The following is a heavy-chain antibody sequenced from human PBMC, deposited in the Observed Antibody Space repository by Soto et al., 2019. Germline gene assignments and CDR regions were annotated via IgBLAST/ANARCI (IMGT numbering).Heavy chain of an antibody. CDR1: GGSFSGYY. CDR3: AAAVARGWFDP. J-gene: IGHJ5*02. D-gene: IGHD6-19*01. V-gene: IGHV4-34*02. Sequence: QVQLQQWGAGLLKPSETLSLTCAIYGGSFSGYYWSWIRQPPGKGLAWIGEINHSGSTNYNPSLKSRVAMSVDTSKNQFSLKLSSVTAADMAVYYCAAAVARGWFDPWGQGTLVTVSS. CDR2: INHSGST.